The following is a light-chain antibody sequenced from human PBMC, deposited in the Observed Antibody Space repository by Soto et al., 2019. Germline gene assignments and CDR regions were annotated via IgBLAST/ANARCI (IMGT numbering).Light chain of an antibody. Sequence: EIVLTQSPATLSLSPGERATLSCRASQSVSSYLAWYQQKPGQAPRLLIYDASNRATGIPARFSGSGSGTDFTLTISGLEPEDFAVYYCQQRSNWRWTFGQGTKVDIK. CDR3: QQRSNWRWT. CDR2: DAS. V-gene: IGKV3-11*01. J-gene: IGKJ1*01. CDR1: QSVSSY.